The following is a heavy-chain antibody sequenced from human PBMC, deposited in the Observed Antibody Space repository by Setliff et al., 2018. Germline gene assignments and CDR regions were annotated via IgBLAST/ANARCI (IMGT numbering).Heavy chain of an antibody. CDR2: YDPGEGKI. CDR3: AAVRGVIIMNVFRFDS. V-gene: IGHV1-24*01. D-gene: IGHD3-10*01. CDR1: GSTLPDLS. Sequence: ASVKVSCKVSGSTLPDLSMHWVRLAPGRGLAWMGGYDPGEGKIVYADKFQGRVTLTEDTSTDTFYMELRSLRSDDTAVYYCAAVRGVIIMNVFRFDSWGQGTLVTVSS. J-gene: IGHJ1*01.